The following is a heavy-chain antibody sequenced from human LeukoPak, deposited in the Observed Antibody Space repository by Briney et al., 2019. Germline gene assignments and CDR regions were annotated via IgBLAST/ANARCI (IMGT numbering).Heavy chain of an antibody. D-gene: IGHD2-15*01. CDR1: GYTFTGYY. Sequence: ASVKVSCKSSGYTFTGYYMRWVRQAPGQGPEWMGWINPKSGGTNYAQKFQGRVTMTRDTSISTAYMELNRLRSDDTAMYYCASIYCAGGSCYDRGGDFWGQGTQVTVSS. CDR3: ASIYCAGGSCYDRGGDF. CDR2: INPKSGGT. J-gene: IGHJ4*02. V-gene: IGHV1-2*02.